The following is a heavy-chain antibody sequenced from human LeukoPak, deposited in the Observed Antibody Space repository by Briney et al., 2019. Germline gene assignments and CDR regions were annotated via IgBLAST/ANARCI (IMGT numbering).Heavy chain of an antibody. Sequence: ASVKVSCKASGGTFSSYAISWVRQAPGQGLEWMGWISAYNGNTNYAQKLQGRVTMTTDTSTSTAYMELRSLRSDDTAVYYCARGGSIVGATNYIDYWGQGTLVTVSS. CDR2: ISAYNGNT. CDR1: GGTFSSYA. D-gene: IGHD1-26*01. J-gene: IGHJ4*02. CDR3: ARGGSIVGATNYIDY. V-gene: IGHV1-18*01.